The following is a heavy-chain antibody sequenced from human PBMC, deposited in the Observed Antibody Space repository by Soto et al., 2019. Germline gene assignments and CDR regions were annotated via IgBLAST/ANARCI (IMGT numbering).Heavy chain of an antibody. J-gene: IGHJ4*02. D-gene: IGHD3-3*01. V-gene: IGHV4-59*11. CDR2: IYSSGST. CDR3: ATFSPGGYDFWSGYSDY. CDR1: GGSTSGLY. Sequence: PHTLSLTCTVSGGSTSGLYWSWLRQPPGKGLEWIGHIYSSGSTNYNPSLNSRVTISVDTSKNQFSLKLSSVTTADTAIYYCATFSPGGYDFWSGYSDYWGQGTLVTVSS.